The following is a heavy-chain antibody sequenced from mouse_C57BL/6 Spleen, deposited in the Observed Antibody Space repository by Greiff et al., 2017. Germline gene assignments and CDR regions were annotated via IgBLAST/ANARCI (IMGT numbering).Heavy chain of an antibody. D-gene: IGHD3-2*02. V-gene: IGHV6-3*01. Sequence: EVKLVESGGGLVQPGGSMTLSCVASGFTFSNYWMNWVRQSPEKGLEWVAQIRLKSDNYATHYAESVKGRFTISRDDSKSSVYLQMNNVRAEDTGIYYCTGSAQATFFDYWGQGTTLTVSS. CDR2: IRLKSDNYAT. CDR3: TGSAQATFFDY. J-gene: IGHJ2*01. CDR1: GFTFSNYW.